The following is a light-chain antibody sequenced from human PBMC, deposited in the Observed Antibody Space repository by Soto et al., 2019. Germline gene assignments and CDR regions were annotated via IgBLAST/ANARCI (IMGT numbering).Light chain of an antibody. CDR3: AAWDDSLSGLYV. J-gene: IGLJ1*01. CDR1: SSNIGSNY. Sequence: QSVLTQPPSASGTPGQRVTISCSGSSSNIGSNYVSWYQHLPGTAPKLLMYRDNHRPSGVPDRFSGSKSGTSASLAISGLRSEDEADYYCAAWDDSLSGLYVFGTVTKLTVL. V-gene: IGLV1-47*01. CDR2: RDN.